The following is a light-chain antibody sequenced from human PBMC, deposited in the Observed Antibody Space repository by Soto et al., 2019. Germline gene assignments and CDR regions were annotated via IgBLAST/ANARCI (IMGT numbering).Light chain of an antibody. CDR2: DAS. Sequence: EIVLTQSPATLSLSPGERATLSCRASQSVSSYLAWYQQKPGQAPRLLIYDASNRATGIPARFSGSGSGTDFTLTLGSLEPEDLAVYYCQQRSNWLLTFGGGTKVEIK. J-gene: IGKJ4*01. CDR1: QSVSSY. V-gene: IGKV3-11*01. CDR3: QQRSNWLLT.